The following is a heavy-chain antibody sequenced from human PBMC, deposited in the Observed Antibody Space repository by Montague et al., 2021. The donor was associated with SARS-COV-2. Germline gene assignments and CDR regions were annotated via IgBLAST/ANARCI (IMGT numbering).Heavy chain of an antibody. J-gene: IGHJ4*02. V-gene: IGHV3-30*01. CDR1: GFTFLSYA. Sequence: SLRLSCAASGFTFLSYAIHWVRQAPDKGLEWVAVISYDGNNQYYADSVKGRFTISRDNSKNTLFLQMNSLKPEDTAVYYCARTYSGTYFDYFDYWGQGTLVTVSS. D-gene: IGHD1-26*01. CDR3: ARTYSGTYFDYFDY. CDR2: ISYDGNNQ.